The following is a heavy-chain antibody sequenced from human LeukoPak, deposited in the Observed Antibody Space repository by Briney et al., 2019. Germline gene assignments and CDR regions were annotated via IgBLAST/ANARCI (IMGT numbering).Heavy chain of an antibody. D-gene: IGHD5-18*01. Sequence: GGSLRLPCAASGFTFSSYAMHWVRQAPGKGLEWVAVISYDGSNKYYADSVKGRFTISRDNSKNTLYLQMNSLRAEDTAVYYCARESYGSTFDYWGQGTLVTVSS. CDR3: ARESYGSTFDY. V-gene: IGHV3-30-3*01. J-gene: IGHJ4*02. CDR1: GFTFSSYA. CDR2: ISYDGSNK.